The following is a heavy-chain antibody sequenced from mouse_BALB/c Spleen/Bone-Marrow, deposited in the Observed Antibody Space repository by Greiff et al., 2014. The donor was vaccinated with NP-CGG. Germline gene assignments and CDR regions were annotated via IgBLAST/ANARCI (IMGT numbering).Heavy chain of an antibody. J-gene: IGHJ1*01. V-gene: IGHV3-2*02. Sequence: DVKLQESGPGLVKPSQSLSLTCTVTGYSITSDYAWHWIRQFPGNKLEWMGYISYSGSTSYYPYLKSGISITRDTSKNPFFLQLNSVTNEDTATYYCARSADWYFDAWGAGTTVTVSS. CDR3: ARSADWYFDA. CDR1: GYSITSDYA. CDR2: ISYSGST.